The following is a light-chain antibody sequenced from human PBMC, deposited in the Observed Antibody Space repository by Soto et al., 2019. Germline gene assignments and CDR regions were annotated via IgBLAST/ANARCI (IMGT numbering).Light chain of an antibody. V-gene: IGLV2-14*01. Sequence: QAVVTQPASVSGSPGLSIAISCSGTSSDVGGYNSVSWYQQYPGKAPKLIIHDVTNRPSGVSDRFSGSKSGNTASLTISGLQAEDEADYYCSSWTSSSSYVFGSGTKLTVL. CDR2: DVT. CDR3: SSWTSSSSYV. J-gene: IGLJ1*01. CDR1: SSDVGGYNS.